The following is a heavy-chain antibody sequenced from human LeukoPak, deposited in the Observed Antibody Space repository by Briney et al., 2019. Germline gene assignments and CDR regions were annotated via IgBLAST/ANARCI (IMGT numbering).Heavy chain of an antibody. J-gene: IGHJ5*02. V-gene: IGHV4-39*01. CDR3: ARRENYGDYARRINWFDP. Sequence: SETLSLTCIVSGGSINSNTYYWGWIRQSPGKGLEWIGSIYYSGSTYYNPSLKSRVTISVDTSKNQFSLKLSSVTAADTAVYYCARRENYGDYARRINWFDPWGQGTLVTVSS. CDR1: GGSINSNTYY. D-gene: IGHD4-17*01. CDR2: IYYSGST.